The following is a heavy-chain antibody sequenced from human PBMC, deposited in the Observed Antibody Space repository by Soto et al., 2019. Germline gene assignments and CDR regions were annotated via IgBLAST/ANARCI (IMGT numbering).Heavy chain of an antibody. CDR1: GFTFDEYG. CDR3: AKGLIVGEGIVHPAFYI. D-gene: IGHD1-26*01. CDR2: INWNSGSI. Sequence: GGSLRLSCAASGFTFDEYGMHWVRQAPGKGLEWVSGINWNSGSIGYADSVKGRFTISRDNAKNSLYLEMHSLRAEDTALFYFAKGLIVGEGIVHPAFYIWGQGTMVPVSS. J-gene: IGHJ3*02. V-gene: IGHV3-9*01.